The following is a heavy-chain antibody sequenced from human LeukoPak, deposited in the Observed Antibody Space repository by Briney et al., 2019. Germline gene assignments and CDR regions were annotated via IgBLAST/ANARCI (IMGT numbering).Heavy chain of an antibody. CDR3: AREGAIYGDYLLDY. V-gene: IGHV5-51*01. CDR2: IYPGDSDT. CDR1: GYSFTNYW. Sequence: GESLKISCKGSGYSFTNYWIGWVRQMPGKGLEWMGIIYPGDSDTRYSPSFQGQVTISADKSMNTAYLQWSSLKASDTAMYYCAREGAIYGDYLLDYWGQGTLVTVSS. D-gene: IGHD4-17*01. J-gene: IGHJ4*02.